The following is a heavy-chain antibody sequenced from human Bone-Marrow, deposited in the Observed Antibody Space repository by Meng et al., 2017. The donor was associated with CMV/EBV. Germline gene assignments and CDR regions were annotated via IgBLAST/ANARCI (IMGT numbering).Heavy chain of an antibody. Sequence: GGSLRLSCAASGFTFSNAWMSWVRQAPGKGLEWVSYISSSSSTIYYADSVKGRFTISRDNAKNSLYLQMNSLRVEDTAVYYCAREDGIVGATSAFDIWGQGTMVTVSS. CDR1: GFTFSNAW. J-gene: IGHJ3*02. D-gene: IGHD1-26*01. V-gene: IGHV3-48*04. CDR3: AREDGIVGATSAFDI. CDR2: ISSSSSTI.